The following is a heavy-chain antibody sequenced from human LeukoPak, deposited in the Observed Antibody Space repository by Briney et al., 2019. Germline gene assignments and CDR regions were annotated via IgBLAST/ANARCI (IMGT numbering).Heavy chain of an antibody. J-gene: IGHJ4*02. D-gene: IGHD3-10*01. V-gene: IGHV1-69*05. Sequence: ASVKVSCKASGGTFSSYAISWVRQAPGQGLEWMGRIIPIFGTANYAQKFQGRVTITTDESTSTAYMELSSLRSEDTAVYYCARDMGYYDSGTFDYWGQGTLVTVSS. CDR3: ARDMGYYDSGTFDY. CDR2: IIPIFGTA. CDR1: GGTFSSYA.